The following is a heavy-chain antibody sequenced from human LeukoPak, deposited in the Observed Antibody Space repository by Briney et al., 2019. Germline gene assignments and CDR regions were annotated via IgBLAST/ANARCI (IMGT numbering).Heavy chain of an antibody. CDR3: ARSYGTYYDAFDI. D-gene: IGHD1-26*01. CDR2: IYYSGST. J-gene: IGHJ3*02. V-gene: IGHV4-59*08. Sequence: SETLSLTCTVSGGSISSYYWSWIRQPPGKGLEWIGYIYYSGSTNYNPSLKSRVTISVDTSKNQFSLKLSSVTAADTAIYYCARSYGTYYDAFDIWGQGTMVTVSS. CDR1: GGSISSYY.